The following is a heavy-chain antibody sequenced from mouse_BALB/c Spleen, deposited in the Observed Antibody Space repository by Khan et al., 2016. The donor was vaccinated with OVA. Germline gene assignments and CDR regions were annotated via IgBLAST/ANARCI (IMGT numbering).Heavy chain of an antibody. Sequence: EVQLVESGPDLVKPSQSLSLTCTVTGYSITSAYSWHWIRQFPGNKLEWMGYIHYSGITNYNPSLKSRISITRDTSKNQFFLQLNSVTTEDTATYYRARGDDGYAVDYWGQGTSVTVSS. V-gene: IGHV3-1*02. CDR3: ARGDDGYAVDY. CDR1: GYSITSAYS. CDR2: IHYSGIT. J-gene: IGHJ4*01. D-gene: IGHD2-3*01.